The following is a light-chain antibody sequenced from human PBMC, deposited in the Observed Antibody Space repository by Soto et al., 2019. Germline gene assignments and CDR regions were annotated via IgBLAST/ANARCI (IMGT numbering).Light chain of an antibody. CDR3: QQYDDWLRLT. CDR1: QSVRRY. CDR2: GAS. J-gene: IGKJ4*01. Sequence: EIVLTQSPATLSLSTGERATLSCRASQSVRRYLAWYQQKPGQAPRLLIYGASTRATGIPARFSGSGSGTEFTLTISSLQSEDFAVYFCQQYDDWLRLTFGGGTKVDMK. V-gene: IGKV3-15*01.